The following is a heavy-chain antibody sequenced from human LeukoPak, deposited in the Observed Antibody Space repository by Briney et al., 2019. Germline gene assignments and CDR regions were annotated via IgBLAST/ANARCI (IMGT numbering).Heavy chain of an antibody. CDR1: RFTFSSYW. J-gene: IGHJ5*02. CDR3: ARGTSGAFDR. Sequence: SGGSLRLSCAASRFTFSSYWMTWVRQAPGKGLEWVANIKRDGSEKYYVDSVKGRFTFSRDNAKNSLYLQMNSLRAEDTAVYYCARGTSGAFDRWGQGTLVTVSS. CDR2: IKRDGSEK. D-gene: IGHD1-14*01. V-gene: IGHV3-7*01.